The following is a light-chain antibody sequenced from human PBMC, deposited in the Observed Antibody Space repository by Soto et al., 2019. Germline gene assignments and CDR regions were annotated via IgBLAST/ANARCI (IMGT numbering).Light chain of an antibody. J-gene: IGKJ2*03. Sequence: EVVMTQSPATLSVSPGDRATLSCRASQNISRNLNWYHQKPGQAPRLLIYGASTSATGIPARFSRSGSDTEFALTISSLHAEDVAVYYCQQINYWPPYSFGQGTKVELK. CDR3: QQINYWPPYS. CDR2: GAS. CDR1: QNISRN. V-gene: IGKV3-15*01.